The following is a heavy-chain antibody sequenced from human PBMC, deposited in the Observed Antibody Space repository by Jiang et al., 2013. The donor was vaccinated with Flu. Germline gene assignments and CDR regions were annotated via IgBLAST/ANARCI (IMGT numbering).Heavy chain of an antibody. CDR2: VCSGGNT. CDR3: ARLLLATRPFDY. Sequence: LLKPSETLALTCTVSGGYIGSSDYCWVWIRQPQRKGLEWIATVCSGGNTYYNPSLRSRAFISADTSQNLFFMNLRSVTATDTAVYFCARLLLATRPFDYWGQGISVTVSS. D-gene: IGHD3-10*01. CDR1: GGYIGSSDYC. V-gene: IGHV4-39*01. J-gene: IGHJ4*02.